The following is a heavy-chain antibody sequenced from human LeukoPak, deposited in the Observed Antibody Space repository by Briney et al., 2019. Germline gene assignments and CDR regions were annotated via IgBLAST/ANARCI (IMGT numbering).Heavy chain of an antibody. D-gene: IGHD3-16*01. CDR2: INLNTGGT. CDR3: GSVRGILSYFDL. J-gene: IGHJ2*01. V-gene: IGHV1-2*02. CDR1: GYTFRDYY. Sequence: ASVKVSRKASGYTFRDYYIHWVRQAPGQGPEWMGWINLNTGGTNYAQKFDGRFSMTRDTSINTAFMELSGLTFDDTAVYYCGSVRGILSYFDLWGRGTLVTVSS.